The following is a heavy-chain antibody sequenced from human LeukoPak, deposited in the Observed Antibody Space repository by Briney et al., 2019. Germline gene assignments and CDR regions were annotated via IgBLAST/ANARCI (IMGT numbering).Heavy chain of an antibody. CDR3: ARDLMGIAYRGAFYY. CDR1: GFTFSSYE. V-gene: IGHV3-48*03. CDR2: ISRSATTI. Sequence: TGGSLRLSCAASGFTFSSYEMNWVRQAPGKGLEWVSSISRSATTIYYADSVKGRFTTSRDNAKNSLYLQMNSLRAEDTAVYYCARDLMGIAYRGAFYYWGQGTLVTVSS. D-gene: IGHD6-13*01. J-gene: IGHJ4*02.